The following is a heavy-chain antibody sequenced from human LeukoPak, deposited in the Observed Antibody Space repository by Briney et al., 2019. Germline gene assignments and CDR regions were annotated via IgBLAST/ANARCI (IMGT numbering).Heavy chain of an antibody. CDR1: GFTFSSYA. CDR3: AKGGPAGWYGVSTDAFDI. CDR2: ISGSVGST. J-gene: IGHJ3*02. D-gene: IGHD6-19*01. V-gene: IGHV3-23*01. Sequence: GGSLRLSCAASGFTFSSYAMSWVRQAPGEGLEWVSAISGSVGSTYYADSVKGRFTISRDNSKNTLYLQMNSLRAEDTAVYYCAKGGPAGWYGVSTDAFDIWGQGTMVTVSS.